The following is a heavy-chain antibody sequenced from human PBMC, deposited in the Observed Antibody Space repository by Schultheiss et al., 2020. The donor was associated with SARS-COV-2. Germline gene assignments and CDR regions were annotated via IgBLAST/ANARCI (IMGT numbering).Heavy chain of an antibody. Sequence: GGSLRLSCAASGFTFSSHGMHWVCQVPGKGLEWVAGVWYDGDNKYYADSVKGRFTIARDNSESTLYLQMHSLRAEDTAVYYCVRDTMTYYFDSWGQGTLVTVSS. D-gene: IGHD4-17*01. CDR1: GFTFSSHG. CDR2: VWYDGDNK. V-gene: IGHV3-33*01. J-gene: IGHJ4*02. CDR3: VRDTMTYYFDS.